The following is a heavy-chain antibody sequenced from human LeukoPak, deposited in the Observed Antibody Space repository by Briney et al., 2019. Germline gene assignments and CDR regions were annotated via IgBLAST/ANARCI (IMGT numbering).Heavy chain of an antibody. CDR1: GGSISSYY. V-gene: IGHV4-59*01. CDR3: ARVSFYGTRLGGVDY. CDR2: ISYSGST. J-gene: IGHJ4*02. Sequence: PSETLSLTCTVSGGSISSYYWSWIRQPLGKGLEWIGYISYSGSTNYNPSLRSRVTISVDTSKKQFSLKPSSVTAADTAVYYCARVSFYGTRLGGVDYWGQGTLVTVSS. D-gene: IGHD1-14*01.